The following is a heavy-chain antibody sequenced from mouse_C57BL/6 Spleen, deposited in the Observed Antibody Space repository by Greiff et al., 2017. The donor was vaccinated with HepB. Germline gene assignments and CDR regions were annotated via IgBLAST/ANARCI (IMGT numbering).Heavy chain of an antibody. D-gene: IGHD1-1*01. V-gene: IGHV1-69*01. Sequence: QVQLQQPGAELVMPGASVKLSCKASGYTFTSYWMHWVKQRPGQGLEWIGEIDPSDSYTNYNQKFKGKSTLTVDKSSSTAYRQLSSLTSEDSAVYYCARGDYGSSYWYFDVWGTGTTVTVSS. CDR2: IDPSDSYT. J-gene: IGHJ1*03. CDR3: ARGDYGSSYWYFDV. CDR1: GYTFTSYW.